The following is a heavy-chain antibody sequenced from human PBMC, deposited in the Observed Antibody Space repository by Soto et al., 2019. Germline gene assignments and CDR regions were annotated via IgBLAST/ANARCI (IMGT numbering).Heavy chain of an antibody. Sequence: GGLRLSCATSGLTFSKYWMTCVRQAPVKGLEWVTNIKHDGSEKSNVDSVEGRFTISRDNAKNSLSLQMNSLRVEDTAVYFCASVPGSPGYHGLDVWGQGTTVTVSS. J-gene: IGHJ6*02. CDR3: ASVPGSPGYHGLDV. CDR1: GLTFSKYW. D-gene: IGHD6-19*01. CDR2: IKHDGSEK. V-gene: IGHV3-7*03.